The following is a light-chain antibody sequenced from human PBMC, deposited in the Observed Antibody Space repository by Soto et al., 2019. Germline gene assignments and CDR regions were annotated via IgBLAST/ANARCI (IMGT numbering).Light chain of an antibody. Sequence: QSVRTQPASVSGSPGQSITISCTGTSSDVGAYNWVAWYQQHPGKAPKLMICDTNNRPSGVSNRFSGSKSGNTASLTISGLQAEDEGDYYCSPYTNTNSVVFGGGTK. V-gene: IGLV2-14*03. CDR3: SPYTNTNSVV. J-gene: IGLJ3*02. CDR2: DTN. CDR1: SSDVGAYNW.